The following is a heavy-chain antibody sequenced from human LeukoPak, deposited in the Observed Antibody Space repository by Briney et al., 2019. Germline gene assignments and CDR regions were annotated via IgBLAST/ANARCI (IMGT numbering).Heavy chain of an antibody. Sequence: PSETLSLTCSVSGGSISNYYWSWIRRPAGKGLEWIGRIYPSGSTNYNPSLKSRVTLSIDTSKNQFSLKLGSVTAADTAVYYCARDYYDSGSYPFDYWGQGTLVTVSS. CDR3: ARDYYDSGSYPFDY. D-gene: IGHD3-10*01. CDR1: GGSISNYY. J-gene: IGHJ4*02. V-gene: IGHV4-4*07. CDR2: IYPSGST.